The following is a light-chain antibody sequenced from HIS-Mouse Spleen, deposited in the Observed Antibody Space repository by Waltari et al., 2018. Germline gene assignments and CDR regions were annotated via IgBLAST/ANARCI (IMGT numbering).Light chain of an antibody. CDR3: QQYDNLPPVIT. CDR2: DAS. CDR1: QYISNY. J-gene: IGKJ5*01. V-gene: IGKV1-33*01. Sequence: DIQMTQSPSSLSASVGDRVTITCQASQYISNYLNWYQQKPGKDPKLLLYDASKLETGVPSRFSGSGSGTDFTFTISSLQPEDISTYYCQQYDNLPPVITFGQGTRLEIK.